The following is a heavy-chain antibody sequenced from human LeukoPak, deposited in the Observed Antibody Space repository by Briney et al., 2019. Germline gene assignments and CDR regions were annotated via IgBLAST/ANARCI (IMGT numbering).Heavy chain of an antibody. Sequence: GGSLRLSCAASGNYWMHWVRQAPGKGLVWVSHINSDGSWTGYADSVKGRFTISKDNAKNTVYLQMNNLRAEDTAVYYCASFYETYWGRGTLVTVSS. D-gene: IGHD2/OR15-2a*01. J-gene: IGHJ4*02. CDR3: ASFYETY. CDR2: INSDGSWT. V-gene: IGHV3-74*01. CDR1: GNYW.